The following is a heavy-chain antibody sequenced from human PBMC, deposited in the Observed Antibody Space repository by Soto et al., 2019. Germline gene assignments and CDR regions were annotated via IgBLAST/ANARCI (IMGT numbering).Heavy chain of an antibody. J-gene: IGHJ4*02. D-gene: IGHD3-22*01. V-gene: IGHV1-69*01. Sequence: QVQLVQSGAEVKKPGSSVKVSCKASGGTFSSYAISWVRQAPGXGLEWMGGIIPIFGTANYAQKFQGRVTITADESTSTXYXELSSXXSXXXXXXXXXXXXNDXYDSSGLDYWGQGTLVTVSS. CDR2: IIPIFGTA. CDR1: GGTFSSYA. CDR3: XXXXNDXYDSSGLDY.